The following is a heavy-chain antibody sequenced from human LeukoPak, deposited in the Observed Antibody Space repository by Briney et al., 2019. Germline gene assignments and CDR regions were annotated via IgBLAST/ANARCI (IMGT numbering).Heavy chain of an antibody. J-gene: IGHJ6*02. Sequence: ASVKVSCKASGYTFTSYAMHWVRQAPGQRLEWMGWINAGNGNTKYSQKFQGWVTMTRDTSISTAYVELSRLRSDDTAVYYCARAEGGSSFYQGYYYYGMDVWGQGTTVTVSS. D-gene: IGHD6-13*01. CDR1: GYTFTSYA. CDR2: INAGNGNT. V-gene: IGHV1-3*01. CDR3: ARAEGGSSFYQGYYYYGMDV.